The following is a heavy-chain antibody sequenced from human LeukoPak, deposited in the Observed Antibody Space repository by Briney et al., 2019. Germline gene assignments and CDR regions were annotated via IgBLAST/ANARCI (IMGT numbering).Heavy chain of an antibody. CDR2: ISSSSSYM. CDR1: GFTFSSYT. J-gene: IGHJ6*02. Sequence: PGGSLRLSCAASGFTFSSYTMNWVRQAPGKGLEWVSSISSSSSYMYYAASVKGRFTISRDNAKNSLYLQMNSLRAEDTAVYYCARDRDVPAIGMDVWGQGTTVTVSS. CDR3: ARDRDVPAIGMDV. V-gene: IGHV3-21*01.